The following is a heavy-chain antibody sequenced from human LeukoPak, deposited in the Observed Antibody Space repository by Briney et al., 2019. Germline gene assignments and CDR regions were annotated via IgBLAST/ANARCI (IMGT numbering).Heavy chain of an antibody. CDR1: GFTFSSHW. J-gene: IGHJ4*02. D-gene: IGHD6-25*01. CDR3: ARGSGIITGIDE. V-gene: IGHV3-74*01. Sequence: PGESLRLSCAASGFTFSSHWMHWVRQAPGKGLVWVSRIKDDGSHTNYADSVKGRFTISRDNAKNTLSLQMNSLRAEDTAVYYCARGSGIITGIDEWGQGTLVTVSS. CDR2: IKDDGSHT.